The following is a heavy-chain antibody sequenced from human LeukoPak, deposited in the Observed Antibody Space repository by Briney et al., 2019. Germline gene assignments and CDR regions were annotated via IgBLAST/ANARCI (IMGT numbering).Heavy chain of an antibody. J-gene: IGHJ3*02. CDR2: ISSSSSYI. CDR1: GFTFSSYA. V-gene: IGHV3-21*01. D-gene: IGHD4-11*01. CDR3: ARDQTDYSNYRNAFDI. Sequence: GGSLRLSCAASGFTFSSYAMSWVRQAPGKGLEWVSSISSSSSYIYYADSVKGRFTISRDNAKNSLYLQMNSLRAEDTAVYYCARDQTDYSNYRNAFDIWGQGTMVTVSS.